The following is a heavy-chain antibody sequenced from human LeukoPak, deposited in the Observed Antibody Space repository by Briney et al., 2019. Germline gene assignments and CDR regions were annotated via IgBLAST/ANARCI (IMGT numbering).Heavy chain of an antibody. CDR2: VYYSGSS. CDR1: GGSISSYY. CDR3: ARGNSEGSVYSPLGN. D-gene: IGHD3-22*01. J-gene: IGHJ4*02. V-gene: IGHV4-59*01. Sequence: SETLSLTCTVSGGSISSYYWSWIRQPPGKGLEWIGYVYYSGSSSYNPSLKSRATISVDTSKNQFSLKVTSVTDADTAVYYCARGNSEGSVYSPLGNWGQGTLVTVPS.